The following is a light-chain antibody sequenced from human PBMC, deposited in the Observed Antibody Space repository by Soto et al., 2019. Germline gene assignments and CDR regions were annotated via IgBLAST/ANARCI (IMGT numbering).Light chain of an antibody. J-gene: IGLJ3*02. CDR1: SSNLGAGYD. CDR3: AAWDDSLGGVV. Sequence: QPVLTQPPSVSGAPGQRVTISCTGSSSNLGAGYDVHWYQQLPGTAPKLLIYANTNRPSGVPDRFSGSKSGTSASLAISGLRSEDEADYYCAAWDDSLGGVVFGGGTKLTVL. V-gene: IGLV1-40*01. CDR2: ANT.